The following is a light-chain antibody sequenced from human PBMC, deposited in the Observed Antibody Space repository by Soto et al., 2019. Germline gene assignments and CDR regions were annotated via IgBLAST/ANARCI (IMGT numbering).Light chain of an antibody. CDR3: AAWDDSLADVV. CDR1: SSNIGGNH. V-gene: IGLV1-44*01. J-gene: IGLJ2*01. Sequence: QAVLTQPPSASGTPGQRVTISCSGSSSNIGGNHVNWYQHLPGTAPKLLIYSNDQRPSGVPDRFSGSKSGTSDSLAISGLQSEDESDYYCAAWDDSLADVVFGGGTKLTVL. CDR2: SND.